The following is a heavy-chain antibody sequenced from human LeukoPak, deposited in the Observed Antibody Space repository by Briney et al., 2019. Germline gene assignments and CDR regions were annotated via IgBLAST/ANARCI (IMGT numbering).Heavy chain of an antibody. V-gene: IGHV4-4*07. Sequence: SETLSLTCTVSGGCLSSYYWSWIRQPAGKGLEWIGRIYTSGSTNYNPSLKSRVTMSVDTSKNQFSLKLSSVTAADTAVYYCARAMDDILTGHWFDPWGQGTLVTVSS. CDR3: ARAMDDILTGHWFDP. D-gene: IGHD3-9*01. CDR2: IYTSGST. CDR1: GGCLSSYY. J-gene: IGHJ5*02.